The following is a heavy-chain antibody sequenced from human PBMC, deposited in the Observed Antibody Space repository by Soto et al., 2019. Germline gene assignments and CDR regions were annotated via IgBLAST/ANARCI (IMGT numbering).Heavy chain of an antibody. J-gene: IGHJ6*02. CDR1: GGTFSSYA. CDR3: ARDRRIAAAGSRYYYGMDV. Sequence: QVQLVQSGAEVKKPGSSVKVSCKASGGTFSSYAISWVRQAPGQGLEWMGGIIPIFGTANYAQKFQGRVTITEEKSTSTANMELSSLRSEDTAVYYCARDRRIAAAGSRYYYGMDVWGQGTTVTVSS. D-gene: IGHD6-13*01. CDR2: IIPIFGTA. V-gene: IGHV1-69*06.